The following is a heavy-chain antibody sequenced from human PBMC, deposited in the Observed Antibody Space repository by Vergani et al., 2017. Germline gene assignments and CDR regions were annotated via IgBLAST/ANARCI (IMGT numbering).Heavy chain of an antibody. CDR2: IKQDGSEK. CDR3: AKEKDDMEEDYYMDV. CDR1: GFTFSSYW. Sequence: EVQLLESGGGLVQPGGSLRLSCAASGFTFSSYWMSWVRQAPGKGLEWVANIKQDGSEKYYVDSVKGRFTISRDNAKNSLYLQMNSLRAEDTAVYYCAKEKDDMEEDYYMDVWGKGTTVTVSS. D-gene: IGHD3-9*01. V-gene: IGHV3-7*01. J-gene: IGHJ6*03.